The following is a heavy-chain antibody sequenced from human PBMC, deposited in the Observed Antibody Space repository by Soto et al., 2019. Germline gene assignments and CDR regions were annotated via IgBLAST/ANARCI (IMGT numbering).Heavy chain of an antibody. V-gene: IGHV1-18*01. J-gene: IGHJ4*02. Sequence: ASVKLSCKASGDTFTSYGISWVRQAPGQGLEWMGWISAYNGNTNYAQKLQGRVTMTTDTSTSTAYMELRSLRSDDTAVYYCAREVAAVYFDYWGQGTLLTVSS. CDR2: ISAYNGNT. CDR1: GDTFTSYG. D-gene: IGHD6-13*01. CDR3: AREVAAVYFDY.